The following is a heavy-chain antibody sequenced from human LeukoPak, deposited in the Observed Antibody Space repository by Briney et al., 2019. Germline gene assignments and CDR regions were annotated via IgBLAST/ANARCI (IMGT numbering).Heavy chain of an antibody. Sequence: KGGESLKISCKGSGYSFTSYWIGWVRQMPGKGLEWMGIIYPGDSDTRYSPSFQGQVTISADKSISTAYLQWSSLKASDTAMYYCAKATYDSSGYDAFDIWGQGTMVTVSS. D-gene: IGHD3-22*01. CDR2: IYPGDSDT. CDR1: GYSFTSYW. CDR3: AKATYDSSGYDAFDI. J-gene: IGHJ3*02. V-gene: IGHV5-51*01.